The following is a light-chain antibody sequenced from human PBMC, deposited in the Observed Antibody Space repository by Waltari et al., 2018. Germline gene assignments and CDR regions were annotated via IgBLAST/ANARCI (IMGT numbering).Light chain of an antibody. V-gene: IGLV1-47*01. CDR1: RSNIGNNY. J-gene: IGLJ3*02. CDR2: RNK. CDR3: AVWDDSLSGRV. Sequence: QPVLTQPPSASGTPGQRVTIACSGSRSNIGNNYVYWYHQLPGTAPKLLIYRNKQRPSGVPDRFPGSRAGTSAALAISGLRSEDEADYYCAVWDDSLSGRVFGGGTKVTV.